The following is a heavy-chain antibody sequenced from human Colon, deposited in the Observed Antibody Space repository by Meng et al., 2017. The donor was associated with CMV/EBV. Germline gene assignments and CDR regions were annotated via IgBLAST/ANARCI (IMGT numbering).Heavy chain of an antibody. Sequence: LREAGPGRVKPSGSLSLPCAVSGGSISSGNWWSWVRQPPGKGLEWIGEIYHSGSTNYNLSLKSRVTISVDKSKNQFSLKLSSVTAADTAVYYCARVYEYSSSWGMDYWGQGTLVTVSS. CDR1: GGSISSGNW. CDR3: ARVYEYSSSWGMDY. D-gene: IGHD6-6*01. J-gene: IGHJ4*02. V-gene: IGHV4-4*02. CDR2: IYHSGST.